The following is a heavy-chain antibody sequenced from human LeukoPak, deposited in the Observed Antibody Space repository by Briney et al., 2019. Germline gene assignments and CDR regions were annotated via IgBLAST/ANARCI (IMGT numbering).Heavy chain of an antibody. Sequence: PGGSLRLSCAASGFTFSSYWMSWVRQAPGKGLEWVANIKQDGSEKYYVDSVKGRFTISRDNAKNSLYLQMNSLRADDTAVYYCARGGYSSSWFWVYWGQGTLVTVSS. CDR2: IKQDGSEK. J-gene: IGHJ4*02. CDR3: ARGGYSSSWFWVY. V-gene: IGHV3-7*01. D-gene: IGHD6-13*01. CDR1: GFTFSSYW.